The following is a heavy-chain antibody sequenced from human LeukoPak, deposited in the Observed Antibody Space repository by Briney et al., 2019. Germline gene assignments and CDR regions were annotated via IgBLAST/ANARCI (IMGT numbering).Heavy chain of an antibody. Sequence: ASVKVSCKASGYTFTSYAMNWVRQAPGQGLEWMGWINTNTGNPTYAQGFTGRFVFSLDTSVSTAYLQISSLKAEDTAVYYCARDGPITMVRGVISYYYYYYGMDVWGQGTTVTVSS. D-gene: IGHD3-10*01. CDR1: GYTFTSYA. CDR2: INTNTGNP. J-gene: IGHJ6*02. V-gene: IGHV7-4-1*02. CDR3: ARDGPITMVRGVISYYYYYYGMDV.